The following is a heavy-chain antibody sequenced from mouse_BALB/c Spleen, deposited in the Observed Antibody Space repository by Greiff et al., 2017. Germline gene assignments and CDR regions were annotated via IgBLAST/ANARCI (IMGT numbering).Heavy chain of an antibody. CDR3: ARDRANWDDAMDY. V-gene: IGHV5-4*02. CDR1: GFTFSDYY. CDR2: ISDGGSYT. D-gene: IGHD4-1*01. J-gene: IGHJ4*01. Sequence: EVMLVESGGGLVKPGGSLKLSCAASGFTFSDYYMYWVRQTPEKRLEWVATISDGGSYTYYPDSVKGRFTISRDNAKNNLYLQMSSLKSEDTAMYYCARDRANWDDAMDYWGQGTSVTVSS.